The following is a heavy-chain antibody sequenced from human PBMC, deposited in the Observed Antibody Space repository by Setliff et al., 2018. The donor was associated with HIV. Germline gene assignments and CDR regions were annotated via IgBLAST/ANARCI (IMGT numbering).Heavy chain of an antibody. J-gene: IGHJ3*02. D-gene: IGHD6-19*01. CDR2: ISGFNGNT. CDR1: GYSFARYG. Sequence: ASVKVSCKASGYSFARYGLSWVRQAPGQGLEWMGWISGFNGNTKYAQSFQDRVAMTTETATSTAYTEMRSLRSDDTAVYFCARVPYRSAWFSGGHDAFDIWGQGTMVTVS. CDR3: ARVPYRSAWFSGGHDAFDI. V-gene: IGHV1-18*01.